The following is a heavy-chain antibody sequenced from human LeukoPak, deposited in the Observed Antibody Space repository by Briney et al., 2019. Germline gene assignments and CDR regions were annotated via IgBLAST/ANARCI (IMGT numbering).Heavy chain of an antibody. D-gene: IGHD3-16*01. V-gene: IGHV4-39*07. CDR2: IYYSGST. Sequence: SETLSLTCTVSGGSISSSSYYWGWIRQPPGKGLEWIGSIYYSGSTYYNPSLKSRVTISVDTSENQFSLKLSSVTAADTAVYYCARDRMRVGFGGFDPWGQGTLVTVSS. J-gene: IGHJ5*02. CDR3: ARDRMRVGFGGFDP. CDR1: GGSISSSSYY.